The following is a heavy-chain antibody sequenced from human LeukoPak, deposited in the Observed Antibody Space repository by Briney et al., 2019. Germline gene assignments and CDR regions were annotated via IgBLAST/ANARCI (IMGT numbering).Heavy chain of an antibody. J-gene: IGHJ4*02. Sequence: SETLSLTCAVSGGSISSSNWWSWVRQPPGKGLEWIGEIYHSGSTNYNPSLKSRVTMSVDTSKNQFSLKLSSVTAVDTAVYYCARKSLAASMGQVDYWGRGTLVTVSS. CDR1: GGSISSSNW. V-gene: IGHV4-4*02. CDR3: ARKSLAASMGQVDY. CDR2: IYHSGST. D-gene: IGHD3-16*01.